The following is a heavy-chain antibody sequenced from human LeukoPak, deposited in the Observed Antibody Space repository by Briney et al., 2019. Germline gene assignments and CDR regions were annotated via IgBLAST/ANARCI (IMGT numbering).Heavy chain of an antibody. CDR1: GYSTSSNSY. Sequence: SSETLSLSCNVSGYSTSSNSYWGWIRQPPGKGLEWIGSMHHGGNTYYNPSLKSRVTISIDTSKNQFSVNLSSVTAADTAVYHCARWLGKGFDMWGQGTMVTVSS. D-gene: IGHD3-22*01. CDR3: ARWLGKGFDM. CDR2: MHHGGNT. J-gene: IGHJ3*02. V-gene: IGHV4-38-2*02.